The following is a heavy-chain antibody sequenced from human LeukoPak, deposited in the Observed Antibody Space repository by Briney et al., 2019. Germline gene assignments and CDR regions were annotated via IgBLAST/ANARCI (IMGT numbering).Heavy chain of an antibody. Sequence: SETLSLTCTVSGGAISSGSYYWSWNRQPAGKGLEWIGRIYTSGSTNYNPSLKSRVTISVDTSKNQSSLKLSSVTAADTAVYYCARVPYYYDSTGYPLGAFDIWGQGTMVTVSS. D-gene: IGHD3-22*01. CDR3: ARVPYYYDSTGYPLGAFDI. J-gene: IGHJ3*02. CDR2: IYTSGST. CDR1: GGAISSGSYY. V-gene: IGHV4-61*02.